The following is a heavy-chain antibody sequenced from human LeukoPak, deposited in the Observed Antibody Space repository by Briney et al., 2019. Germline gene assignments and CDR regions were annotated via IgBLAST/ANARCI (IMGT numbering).Heavy chain of an antibody. J-gene: IGHJ3*02. CDR2: IYSGGST. V-gene: IGHV3-66*04. CDR1: GFTVSSNY. D-gene: IGHD3-10*01. Sequence: GGSLRLSCAASGFTVSSNYMSWVRQAPGKGLEWVSVIYSGGSTYYADSVKGRFTISRDNSKNTLYLQMNSLRAEDTAVYYCVRRFTMVRGVIIDDFAFDIWGQGTMVTVSS. CDR3: VRRFTMVRGVIIDDFAFDI.